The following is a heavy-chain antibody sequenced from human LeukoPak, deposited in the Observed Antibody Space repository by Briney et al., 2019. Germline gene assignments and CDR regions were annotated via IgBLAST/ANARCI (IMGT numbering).Heavy chain of an antibody. Sequence: GGSLRLSCAASGLSVNNKYMNWVRQAPGKGLKWVSLIYGDTSTNYADSVKGRFTISRDTSKNTLYLQMNSLRVEDTAVYYCAKGPRPGSSGYPNLDHWGQGTLVTVSS. D-gene: IGHD3-22*01. CDR1: GLSVNNKY. J-gene: IGHJ4*02. CDR3: AKGPRPGSSGYPNLDH. V-gene: IGHV3-53*01. CDR2: IYGDTST.